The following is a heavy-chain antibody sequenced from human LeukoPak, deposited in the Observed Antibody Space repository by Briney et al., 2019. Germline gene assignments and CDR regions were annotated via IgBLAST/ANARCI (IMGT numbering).Heavy chain of an antibody. CDR2: ISSSSSYI. J-gene: IGHJ4*02. V-gene: IGHV3-21*01. Sequence: GGSLRLSCAASGFTFSSYSVNWVRQAPGKGLEWVSSISSSSSYIYYADSVKGRFTISRDNAKNSLYLQMNSLRAEDTAVYYCARDYDSSGYYYYFDYWGQGTLVTVSS. CDR3: ARDYDSSGYYYYFDY. CDR1: GFTFSSYS. D-gene: IGHD3-22*01.